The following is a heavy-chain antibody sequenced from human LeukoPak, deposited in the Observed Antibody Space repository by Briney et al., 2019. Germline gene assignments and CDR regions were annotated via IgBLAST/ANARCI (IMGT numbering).Heavy chain of an antibody. J-gene: IGHJ4*02. D-gene: IGHD5-24*01. CDR1: GFTFSSYA. CDR3: ARPVNVEMATTEPYFDY. V-gene: IGHV3-30-3*01. Sequence: GGSLRLSCAASGFTFSSYAMHWVRQAPGKGLEWVAVISYDGSNKYYADSVKGRFTISRDNSKNTLYLQLNSLRAEDTAVYYCARPVNVEMATTEPYFDYWGQGTLVTVSS. CDR2: ISYDGSNK.